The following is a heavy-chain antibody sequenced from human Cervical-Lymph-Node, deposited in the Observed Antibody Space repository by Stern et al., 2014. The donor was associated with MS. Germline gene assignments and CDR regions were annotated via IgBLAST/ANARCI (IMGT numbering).Heavy chain of an antibody. Sequence: VQLVESGPGLVKPSETLSLTCTVSGGSISSYYWSWIRQPPGKGLEWIGYIYYSGSTNYNPSLKSRVTISVDTSKNQFSLKLSSVTAADTAVYYCAREAVAGPFDYWGQGTLVTVSS. CDR1: GGSISSYY. CDR3: AREAVAGPFDY. CDR2: IYYSGST. V-gene: IGHV4-59*01. J-gene: IGHJ4*02. D-gene: IGHD6-19*01.